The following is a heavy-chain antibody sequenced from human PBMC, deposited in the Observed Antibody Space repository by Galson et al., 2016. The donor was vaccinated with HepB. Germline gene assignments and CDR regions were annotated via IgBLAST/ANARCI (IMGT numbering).Heavy chain of an antibody. V-gene: IGHV6-1*01. CDR2: TYYRSEWKT. CDR1: GDSVSSNIAA. J-gene: IGHJ4*02. D-gene: IGHD3-16*01. Sequence: CAISGDSVSSNIAAWSWIRQSPSRGLEWLGRTYYRSEWKTDYALSMRSRITINPDTSKNQFSLQLNSVTPEDTAVYYRARLAMDVTPTWGQGMLVTVSS. CDR3: ARLAMDVTPT.